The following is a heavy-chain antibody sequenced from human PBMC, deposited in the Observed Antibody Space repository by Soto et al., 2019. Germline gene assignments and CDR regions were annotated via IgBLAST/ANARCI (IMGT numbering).Heavy chain of an antibody. CDR2: IKSKTDGGTT. CDR1: GFTFSNAW. D-gene: IGHD5-18*01. Sequence: GGSLRLSCAASGFTFSNAWMNWVRQAPGKGLEWVGRIKSKTDGGTTDYAALVKGRFTISRDDSKNTLYLQMNSLKTEDTAVYYCTTVSYRYYYYGMDVWGQGTTVTVSS. V-gene: IGHV3-15*07. CDR3: TTVSYRYYYYGMDV. J-gene: IGHJ6*02.